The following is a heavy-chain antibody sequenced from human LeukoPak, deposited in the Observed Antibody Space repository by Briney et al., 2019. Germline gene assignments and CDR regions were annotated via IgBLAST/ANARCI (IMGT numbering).Heavy chain of an antibody. CDR2: IYYSGST. D-gene: IGHD3-22*01. CDR1: GGSISSSSYY. V-gene: IGHV4-39*07. J-gene: IGHJ4*02. Sequence: SETLSLTCTVSGGSISSSSYYWGWIRQPPGKGLEWIGSIYYSGSTYYNPSLKSRVTISVDTSKNQFSLKLSSVTAADTAVYYCARVGHYYDSSGYYYFDYWGQGTLVTVSS. CDR3: ARVGHYYDSSGYYYFDY.